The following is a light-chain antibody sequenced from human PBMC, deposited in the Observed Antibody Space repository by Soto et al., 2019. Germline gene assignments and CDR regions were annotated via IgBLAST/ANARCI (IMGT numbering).Light chain of an antibody. J-gene: IGKJ1*01. Sequence: DIQMTQAPASLSASIGDTVTIACRAIQNLYIYLNWYQHKPGTVPKLLIYAASGLQTGVPARFRGTGSGTDCSLTSSSLQPEDFATYYCQQSRTTPWTFGQGTTVDIK. V-gene: IGKV1-39*01. CDR2: AAS. CDR1: QNLYIY. CDR3: QQSRTTPWT.